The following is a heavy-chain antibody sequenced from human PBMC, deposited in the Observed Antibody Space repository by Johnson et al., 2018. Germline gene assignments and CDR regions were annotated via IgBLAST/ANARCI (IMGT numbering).Heavy chain of an antibody. CDR2: ISSSSSYI. CDR3: ARDPLATWGSFDWYFDL. D-gene: IGHD7-27*01. V-gene: IGHV3-21*05. CDR1: GFTFSSYS. Sequence: EVQLVETGGGLVQPGGSLRLSCAASGFTFSSYSMNWVRQAPGKGLEWVSYISSSSSYIYYADSVKGRFTISRETAKNSLFLQMNSLRAEDTSVSYCARDPLATWGSFDWYFDLWGRGTLVTVSS. J-gene: IGHJ2*01.